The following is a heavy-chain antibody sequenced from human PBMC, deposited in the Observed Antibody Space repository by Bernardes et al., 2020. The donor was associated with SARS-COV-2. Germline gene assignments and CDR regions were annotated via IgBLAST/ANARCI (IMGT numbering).Heavy chain of an antibody. J-gene: IGHJ4*02. D-gene: IGHD3-3*01. CDR2: INPNSGGT. CDR1: GYTFTDYY. V-gene: IGHV1-2*04. Sequence: ASVKVSCKASGYTFTDYYMHWVRQAPGQGLEWMGWINPNSGGTNYAQKFQGWVTMTRDTSISTAYMELSRLRSDDTAVYYCARGYDFWSGPPGYWGQGTLVTVSS. CDR3: ARGYDFWSGPPGY.